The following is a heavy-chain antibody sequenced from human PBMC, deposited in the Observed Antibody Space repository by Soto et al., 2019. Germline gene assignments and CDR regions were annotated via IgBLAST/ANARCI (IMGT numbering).Heavy chain of an antibody. J-gene: IGHJ6*02. D-gene: IGHD1-26*01. CDR2: ISYDGSNK. CDR3: AREGGSYPAYYYYGMDV. Sequence: QVQLVESGGGVVQPGRSLRLSCAASGFTFSSYAMHWVRQAPGKGLEWVAVISYDGSNKYYADSVKGRFTISRDNSKNXPYLQMNSLRAEDTAVYYCAREGGSYPAYYYYGMDVWGQGTTVTVSS. CDR1: GFTFSSYA. V-gene: IGHV3-30-3*01.